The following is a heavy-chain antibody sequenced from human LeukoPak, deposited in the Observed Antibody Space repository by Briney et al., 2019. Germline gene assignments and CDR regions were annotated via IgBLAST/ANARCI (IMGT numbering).Heavy chain of an antibody. V-gene: IGHV1-69*13. J-gene: IGHJ4*02. Sequence: SVKVSCKASGGTFSSYAISWVRQAPGQGLEWMGGIIPIFGTANYAQKFQGRVTITADESTSTAYMELSSLRSEDTAVYYCARGINGIRYFVYWGQGTLVTVSS. D-gene: IGHD3-9*01. CDR2: IIPIFGTA. CDR1: GGTFSSYA. CDR3: ARGINGIRYFVY.